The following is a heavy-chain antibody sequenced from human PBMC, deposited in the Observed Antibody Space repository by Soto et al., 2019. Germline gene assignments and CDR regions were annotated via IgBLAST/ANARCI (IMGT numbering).Heavy chain of an antibody. CDR1: GYTFTSHG. Sequence: ASVKVSCKASGYTFTSHGISWVRQAPRQGLEWMGWISAYNGNTNYAQQPQGRVTMTTDTSTSKAYMELKSLSSDDPTQYYCSRYRGYSYGSMGYYYYVMDVWVQVTTVSGSS. J-gene: IGHJ6*02. D-gene: IGHD5-18*01. CDR2: ISAYNGNT. CDR3: SRYRGYSYGSMGYYYYVMDV. V-gene: IGHV1-18*01.